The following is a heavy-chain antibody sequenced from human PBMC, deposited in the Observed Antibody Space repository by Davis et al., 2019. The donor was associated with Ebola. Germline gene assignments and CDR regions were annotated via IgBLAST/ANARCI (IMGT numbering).Heavy chain of an antibody. Sequence: HTGGSLRLSCAASGFTFSSYWMHWVRQAPGKGLVWVSRINSDGSSTSYADSVKGRFTISRDNSKNTLYLQMNSLRAEDTAMYYCAKPPGRDGMDVWGQGTTVTVSS. CDR1: GFTFSSYW. J-gene: IGHJ6*02. D-gene: IGHD1-26*01. V-gene: IGHV3-74*01. CDR3: AKPPGRDGMDV. CDR2: INSDGSST.